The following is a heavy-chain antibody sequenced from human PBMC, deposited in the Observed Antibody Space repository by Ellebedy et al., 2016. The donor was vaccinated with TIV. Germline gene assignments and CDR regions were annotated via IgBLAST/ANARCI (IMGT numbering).Heavy chain of an antibody. J-gene: IGHJ4*02. CDR2: MFHSGST. CDR3: ARALSRGWYLFDS. CDR1: GYSIRGGYY. D-gene: IGHD6-19*01. Sequence: SETLSLXXTVSGYSIRGGYYWGWIRQPPGKGLEWMGSMFHSGSTYYNPSLKSRLTISVDTSKNQLSLRLNSVTAADTAVYYCARALSRGWYLFDSWGQGTLVTVSS. V-gene: IGHV4-38-2*02.